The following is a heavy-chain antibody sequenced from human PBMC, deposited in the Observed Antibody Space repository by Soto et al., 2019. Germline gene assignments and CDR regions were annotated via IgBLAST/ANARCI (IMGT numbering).Heavy chain of an antibody. D-gene: IGHD2-21*01. CDR1: GFALSYYN. Sequence: EVQLVESGGGLVQPGGSLRLSCAASGFALSYYNMKWVRQAPGKGLEWISDISSSSGATYYADSVKGRFTISRDYAKNSLYRQMNNLTVEDTAIYYCVRDSAYSFDYWGQGTLVTVSS. CDR3: VRDSAYSFDY. V-gene: IGHV3-48*01. CDR2: ISSSSGAT. J-gene: IGHJ4*02.